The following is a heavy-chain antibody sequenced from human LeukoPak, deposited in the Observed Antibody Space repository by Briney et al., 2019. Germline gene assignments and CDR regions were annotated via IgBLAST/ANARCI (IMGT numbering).Heavy chain of an antibody. CDR1: GGSIIGYY. V-gene: IGHV4-59*01. J-gene: IGHJ5*02. CDR2: IYYSGST. CDR3: ARATTGTSNWFDP. D-gene: IGHD1-1*01. Sequence: SETLSLTCTVSGGSIIGYYWSWIRQFPGKGLEWIGYIYYSGSTNYNPFLNSRVTILVDTSKNRFSLKLSSVTAADTAVYYCARATTGTSNWFDPWGRGTLVTVSS.